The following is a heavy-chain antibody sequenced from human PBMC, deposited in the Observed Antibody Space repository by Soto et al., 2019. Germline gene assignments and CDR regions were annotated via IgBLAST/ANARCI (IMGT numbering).Heavy chain of an antibody. V-gene: IGHV3-30*18. CDR3: VKDGSSGWPYYYGMDV. Sequence: GGSLRLSCAASGFTFSSYGMHWVRQAPGKGLERVAVITYDGSNKYYADSVKGRFTISRDNSKNTLYLQMSSLRAEDTAVYYCVKDGSSGWPYYYGMDVWGQGTTVTVSS. CDR2: ITYDGSNK. D-gene: IGHD6-19*01. J-gene: IGHJ6*02. CDR1: GFTFSSYG.